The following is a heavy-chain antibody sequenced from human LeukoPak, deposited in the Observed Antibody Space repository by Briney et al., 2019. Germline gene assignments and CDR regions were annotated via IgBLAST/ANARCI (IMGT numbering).Heavy chain of an antibody. CDR2: INPSSGGT. D-gene: IGHD2-15*01. J-gene: IGHJ6*02. CDR1: GYTFTGYY. Sequence: GASVKVSCKASGYTFTGYYMHWVRQAPGQGLEWMGRINPSSGGTNYAQKFQGRVTMPRDTSISTAYMELSRLRSDDTAVYYCATLSLGYCSGGSCFYYYGMDVWGQGTTVTVSS. V-gene: IGHV1-2*06. CDR3: ATLSLGYCSGGSCFYYYGMDV.